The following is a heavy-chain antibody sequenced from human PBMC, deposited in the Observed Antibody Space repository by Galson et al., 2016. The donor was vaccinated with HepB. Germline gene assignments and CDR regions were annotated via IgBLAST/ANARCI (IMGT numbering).Heavy chain of an antibody. J-gene: IGHJ6*01. CDR3: ARVWMLGRGLNL. D-gene: IGHD3-3*01. V-gene: IGHV6-1*01. CDR2: TFYRSKWQT. CDR1: GDSVSNDNFA. Sequence: CAISGDSVSNDNFAWNWIRQSPSRGLEWLGRTFYRSKWQTDYAVSVASRITINSDPSRNQFSLQLKSVTPEDTAVYYCARVWMLGRGLNLWGQGTAVTVSS.